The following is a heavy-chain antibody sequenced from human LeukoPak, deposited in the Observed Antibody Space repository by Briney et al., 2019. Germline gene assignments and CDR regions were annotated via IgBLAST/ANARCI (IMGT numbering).Heavy chain of an antibody. V-gene: IGHV3-7*01. Sequence: GGSLRLSCAASGFTLRNYWMSWVRQAPGKGLEWVANINEDGSGKYYVDSVKGRFTISRDNAKNSLYLQMNGLRAEDTAVYYCASFRRGGGDFDYWGQGTLVTVSS. CDR1: GFTLRNYW. J-gene: IGHJ4*02. D-gene: IGHD1-26*01. CDR2: INEDGSGK. CDR3: ASFRRGGGDFDY.